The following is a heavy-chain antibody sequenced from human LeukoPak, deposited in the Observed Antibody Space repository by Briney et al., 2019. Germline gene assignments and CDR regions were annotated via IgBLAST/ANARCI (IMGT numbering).Heavy chain of an antibody. CDR1: GGSIDTTNY. Sequence: SETLSLTCGVSGGSIDTTNYWSWVRQAPGKGLEWIGEISHDGTRNYNPSLRSRVAMSFDRANNYFSLSLTAVTAADTALYYCTRESRPFCPFAFWGQGVMVTVSS. D-gene: IGHD2-2*01. J-gene: IGHJ4*02. CDR3: TRESRPFCPFAF. V-gene: IGHV4-4*02. CDR2: ISHDGTR.